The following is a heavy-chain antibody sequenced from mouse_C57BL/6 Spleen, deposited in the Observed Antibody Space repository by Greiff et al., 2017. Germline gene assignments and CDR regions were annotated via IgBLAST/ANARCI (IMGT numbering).Heavy chain of an antibody. V-gene: IGHV1-81*01. D-gene: IGHD2-1*01. CDR1: GYTFTSYG. J-gene: IGHJ4*01. CDR3: ARSGGNGYVMDY. Sequence: QVQLQQSGAELARPGASVKLSCKASGYTFTSYGISWVKQRTGQGLEWIGEIYPRSGNTYYNEKFKGKATLTADKSSSTAYMELRSLTSEDSAVDYCARSGGNGYVMDYWGQGTSVTASS. CDR2: IYPRSGNT.